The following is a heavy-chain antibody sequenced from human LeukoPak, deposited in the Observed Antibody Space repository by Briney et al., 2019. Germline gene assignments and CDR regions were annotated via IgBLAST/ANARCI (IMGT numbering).Heavy chain of an antibody. V-gene: IGHV4-59*12. CDR1: GGSISSYY. D-gene: IGHD6-6*01. CDR3: ARDAINELARGFDY. J-gene: IGHJ4*02. CDR2: IYYSGST. Sequence: SETLSLTCTVSGGSISSYYWSWIRQPPGKGLEWIGYIYYSGSTYYNPSLKSRVTISVDTSKNQFSLKLSSVTAADTAVYYCARDAINELARGFDYWGQGTLVTVSS.